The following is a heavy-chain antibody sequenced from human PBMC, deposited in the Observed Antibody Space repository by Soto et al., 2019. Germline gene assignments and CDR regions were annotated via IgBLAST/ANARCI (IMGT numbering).Heavy chain of an antibody. Sequence: QITLKESGPPLVKPTQTLTLTCTFSGFSLSTSGVGVGWIRQPPGKALEWLALIYWDDDKRYSPSLKSRLTNTKYTSKNQEVLTMLNMDPVDTTTYYCAHRLDTHNNYEAWVGVYFDYWGQGTLVTVSS. D-gene: IGHD4-4*01. J-gene: IGHJ4*02. CDR2: IYWDDDK. CDR3: AHRLDTHNNYEAWVGVYFDY. CDR1: GFSLSTSGVG. V-gene: IGHV2-5*02.